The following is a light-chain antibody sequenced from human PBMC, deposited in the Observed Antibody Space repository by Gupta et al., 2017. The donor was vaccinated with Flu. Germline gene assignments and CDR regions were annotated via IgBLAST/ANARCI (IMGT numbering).Light chain of an antibody. CDR2: LNSDGSH. J-gene: IGLJ3*02. Sequence: QLVLTHSPSASASLGASVKLPCTLRSGHSSYAIAWHQQQPEKGPRYLMKLNSDGSHSKGDGIPDRFSGSSSGAERYLTIASLQAEDEADYYCQTWGTGWVFGGGTKLTVL. CDR1: SGHSSYA. V-gene: IGLV4-69*01. CDR3: QTWGTGWV.